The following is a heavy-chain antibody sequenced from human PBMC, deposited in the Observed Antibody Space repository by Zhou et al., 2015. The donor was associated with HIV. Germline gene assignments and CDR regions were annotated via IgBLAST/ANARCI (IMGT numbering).Heavy chain of an antibody. CDR1: GFTFTSSA. J-gene: IGHJ3*02. D-gene: IGHD6-6*01. CDR3: AADNGQKSSSQRGAFDI. Sequence: QMQLVQSGPEVKKPGTSVKVSCKASGFTFTSSAVQWVRQARGQRLEWIGWIVVGSGNTNYAQKFQERVTITRDMSTSTAYMELSSLRSEDTAVYYCAADNGQKSSSQRGAFDIWGQGTMVTVSS. CDR2: IVVGSGNT. V-gene: IGHV1-58*01.